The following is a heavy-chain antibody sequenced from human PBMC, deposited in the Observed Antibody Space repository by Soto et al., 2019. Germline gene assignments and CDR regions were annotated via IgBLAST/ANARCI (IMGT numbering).Heavy chain of an antibody. V-gene: IGHV4-59*01. Sequence: QVQLQESGPGLVKPSETLSLTCTVSDGSISSYYWSWIRQPPGKGLECIGYISYSGTTKYNPSLTNRFNILIDTYKNQFFLTLGSVTAADTAVYYCARPSSGSYDQQYWGQGALVTVSS. CDR3: ARPSSGSYDQQY. D-gene: IGHD3-10*01. CDR1: DGSISSYY. J-gene: IGHJ4*02. CDR2: ISYSGTT.